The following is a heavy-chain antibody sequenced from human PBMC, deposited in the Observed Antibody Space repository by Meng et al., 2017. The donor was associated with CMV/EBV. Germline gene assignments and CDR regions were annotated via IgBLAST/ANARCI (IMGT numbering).Heavy chain of an antibody. J-gene: IGHJ6*02. CDR2: ISYAGTNK. CDR3: ARDDYGMDV. V-gene: IGHV3-30-3*01. CDR1: GFLFNTYS. Sequence: GESLKISCAASGFLFNTYSIHGVRQVPGKGLEWVAVISYAGTNKHYADSVKGRFTISRDNSKNTLYLEMKSLRLEDTAVYYCARDDYGMDVWGQGTTVTVS.